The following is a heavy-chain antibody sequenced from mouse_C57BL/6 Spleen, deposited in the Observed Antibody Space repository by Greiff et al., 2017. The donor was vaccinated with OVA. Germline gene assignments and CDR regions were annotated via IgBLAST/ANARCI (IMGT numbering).Heavy chain of an antibody. CDR3: TTYGSGGSY. CDR1: GFNIKDDY. Sequence: EVQVVESGAELVRPGASVKLSCTASGFNIKDDYMHWVKQRPEQGLEWIGWIDPENGDTEYASKFQGKATITADTSSNTAYLQLSSLTSEDTAVYYCTTYGSGGSYWGQGTLVTVSA. V-gene: IGHV14-4*01. CDR2: IDPENGDT. D-gene: IGHD1-1*01. J-gene: IGHJ3*01.